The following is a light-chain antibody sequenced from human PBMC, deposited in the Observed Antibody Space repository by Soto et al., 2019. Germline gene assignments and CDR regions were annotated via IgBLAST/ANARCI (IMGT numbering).Light chain of an antibody. Sequence: QSVLTQPASVSGSPGQSITISCTGTSSDIGNYNLVSWYQQHPGKAPKLLIYDVSNRPSGVSNRFSGSKSGNTASLTISGLQAEDEAEYYCSSYRSGSTLYVFGTGTKVTV. CDR3: SSYRSGSTLYV. J-gene: IGLJ1*01. V-gene: IGLV2-14*02. CDR1: SSDIGNYNL. CDR2: DVS.